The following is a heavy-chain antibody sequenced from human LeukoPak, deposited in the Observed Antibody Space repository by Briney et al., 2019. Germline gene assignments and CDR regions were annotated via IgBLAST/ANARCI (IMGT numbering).Heavy chain of an antibody. CDR3: ARYYFWTGSYFFDH. D-gene: IGHD3/OR15-3a*01. CDR1: GFTFTTHW. CDR2: IFPGDSDT. Sequence: GESLKTSCQTPGFTFTTHWIAWVRQMPGEGLELMGIIFPGDSDTNYSPSFQGQVTISADKSSNTAYLQWSSLKASDTAMYYCARYYFWTGSYFFDHWGQGTLVTVSS. J-gene: IGHJ4*02. V-gene: IGHV5-51*01.